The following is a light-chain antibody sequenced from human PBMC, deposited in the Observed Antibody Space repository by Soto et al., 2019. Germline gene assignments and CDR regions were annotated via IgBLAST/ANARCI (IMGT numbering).Light chain of an antibody. CDR3: QHYDNSRWT. J-gene: IGKJ1*01. Sequence: SVLTQSPSSLSLSPGSRPTLCCRASQSVSSSYLAWYQQKPGQAPRLXIYAASSRATGTPDRFSGSLYGTDFNLTISRLETEDFAVYYCQHYDNSRWTFGQGTKVDIK. V-gene: IGKV3-20*01. CDR2: AAS. CDR1: QSVSSSY.